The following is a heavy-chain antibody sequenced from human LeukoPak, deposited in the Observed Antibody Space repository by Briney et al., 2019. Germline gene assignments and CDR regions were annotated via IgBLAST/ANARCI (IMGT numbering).Heavy chain of an antibody. D-gene: IGHD1-7*01. V-gene: IGHV4-39*07. Sequence: SETLSLTCTVSGGSISSGGYYWSWIRQPPGKGLEWIGEINHSGSTNYNPSLKSRVTISVDTSKNQFSLKLSSVTAADTAVYYCARLAGTTTYDYWGQGTLVTVSS. CDR3: ARLAGTTTYDY. CDR1: GGSISSGGYY. CDR2: INHSGST. J-gene: IGHJ4*02.